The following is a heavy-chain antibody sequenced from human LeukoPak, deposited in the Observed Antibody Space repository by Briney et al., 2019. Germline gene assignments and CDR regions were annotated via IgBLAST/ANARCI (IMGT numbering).Heavy chain of an antibody. Sequence: ASVKVSCKASGYTFTSYDINWVRQATGQGLEWMGWMNPNSGNTGYAQKFQGRVTMTRNTSISTAYMELSSLRSEDTAVYYCARGGIAARLYYYYYYGMDVWGQGTTVTASS. V-gene: IGHV1-8*01. D-gene: IGHD6-6*01. J-gene: IGHJ6*02. CDR1: GYTFTSYD. CDR3: ARGGIAARLYYYYYYGMDV. CDR2: MNPNSGNT.